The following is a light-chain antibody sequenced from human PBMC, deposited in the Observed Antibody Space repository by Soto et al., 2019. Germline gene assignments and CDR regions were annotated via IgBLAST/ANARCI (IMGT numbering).Light chain of an antibody. CDR2: GAS. CDR1: QSVSSSY. Sequence: IVLTNSQATLSLSPVEMATISCCASQSVSSSYLAWYQKKPGQAPRLLIYGASSRATGIPDRFGGSGSGTDFTLTISRMEPEDFAVYYCQQCGRAPINCGQGTQLEIK. V-gene: IGKV3-20*01. J-gene: IGKJ5*01. CDR3: QQCGRAPIN.